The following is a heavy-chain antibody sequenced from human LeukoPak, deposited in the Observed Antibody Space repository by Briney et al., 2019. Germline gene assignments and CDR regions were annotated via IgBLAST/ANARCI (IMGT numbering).Heavy chain of an antibody. CDR3: ASTTYYYDSSGYFTFDY. J-gene: IGHJ4*02. V-gene: IGHV4-30-4*08. Sequence: SETLSLTCTVSGGSISSGDYYWSWIRQPPGKGLEWIGYIYYSGSTYYNPSLKSRVTISVDTSKNQFSLKLSPVTAADTAVHYCASTTYYYDSSGYFTFDYWGQGTLVTVSS. D-gene: IGHD3-22*01. CDR1: GGSISSGDYY. CDR2: IYYSGST.